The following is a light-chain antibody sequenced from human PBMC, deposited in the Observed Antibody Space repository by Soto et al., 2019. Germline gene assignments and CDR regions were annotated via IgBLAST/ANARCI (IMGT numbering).Light chain of an antibody. CDR1: QSISTW. CDR2: KAS. CDR3: QQYINRWT. Sequence: DIPMTQSPSTLSASVGDRVTITCRASQSISTWLAWYQQQPGKAPKLLIYKASSLESGVPSRFSGSGSGTEFTLIISSLQPDDFATYYCQQYINRWTFGQGTKVEIK. J-gene: IGKJ1*01. V-gene: IGKV1-5*03.